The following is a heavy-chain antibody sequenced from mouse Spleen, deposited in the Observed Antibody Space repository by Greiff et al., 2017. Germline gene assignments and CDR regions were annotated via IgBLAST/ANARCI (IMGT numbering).Heavy chain of an antibody. Sequence: EVHLVESGEGLVKPGGSLKLSCAASGFTFSSYAMSWVRQTPEKRLEWVAYISSGGDYIYYADTVKGRFTISRDNARNTLYLQMSSLMSEDTAMYYCTRDAHYGNYDWFAYWGQGTLVTVSA. J-gene: IGHJ3*01. CDR3: TRDAHYGNYDWFAY. CDR2: ISSGGDYI. V-gene: IGHV5-9-1*02. CDR1: GFTFSSYA. D-gene: IGHD2-1*01.